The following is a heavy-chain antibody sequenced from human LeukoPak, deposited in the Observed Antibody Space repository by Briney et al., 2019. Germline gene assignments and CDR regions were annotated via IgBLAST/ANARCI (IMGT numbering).Heavy chain of an antibody. V-gene: IGHV3-30*02. CDR2: IRYDGSNK. CDR1: GFTFSTYG. J-gene: IGHJ4*02. CDR3: AKDQSYYDSSGYMDY. D-gene: IGHD3-22*01. Sequence: PGGSLRLSCAASGFTFSTYGMHWVRQAPGKGLGWVAFIRYDGSNKYYADSVKRRFTLSRDNSKNTLYLQMNSLRAEDTAVYYCAKDQSYYDSSGYMDYWGQGTLVTVSS.